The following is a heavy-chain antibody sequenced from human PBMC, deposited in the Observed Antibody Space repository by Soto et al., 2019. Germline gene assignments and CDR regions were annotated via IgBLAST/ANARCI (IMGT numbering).Heavy chain of an antibody. CDR2: IIPILGIA. D-gene: IGHD3-10*01. CDR1: GGTFSSYT. CDR3: ARDTWFGEVEWFVP. Sequence: SVKVSCKASGGTFSSYTISWVRQAPGQGLEWMGRIIPILGIANYAQKFQGRVTMTADTSTSTAYMELRSLRSDDTAVYYCARDTWFGEVEWFVPWGQGTLVTVSS. J-gene: IGHJ5*02. V-gene: IGHV1-69*04.